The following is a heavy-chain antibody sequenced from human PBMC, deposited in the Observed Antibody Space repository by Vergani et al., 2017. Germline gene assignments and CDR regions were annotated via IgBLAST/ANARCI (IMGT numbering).Heavy chain of an antibody. CDR1: GGSISSGGYY. V-gene: IGHV4-61*02. CDR2: IYTSGST. Sequence: QVQLQESGPGLVKPSQTLSLTCTVSGGSISSGGYYWSWIRQPAGTGLEWIGRIYTSGSTNYNPSLKSRVTISVDTSKNHFSLKLSSVTAADTAVYYCARSVYYGSGSPYYMDVWGKGTTVTVSS. J-gene: IGHJ6*03. CDR3: ARSVYYGSGSPYYMDV. D-gene: IGHD3-10*01.